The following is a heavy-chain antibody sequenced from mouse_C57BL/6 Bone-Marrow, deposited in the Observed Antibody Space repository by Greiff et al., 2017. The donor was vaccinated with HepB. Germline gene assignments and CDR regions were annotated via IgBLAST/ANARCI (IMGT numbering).Heavy chain of an antibody. CDR1: GYTFTSYG. Sequence: VQRVESGAELARPGASVKLSCKASGYTFTSYGISWVKQRTGQGLEWIGEIYPRSGNTYYNEKFKGKATLTADKSSSTAYMELRSLTSEDSAVYFCARYPHYYGSSYLYYAMDYWGQGTSVTVSS. CDR3: ARYPHYYGSSYLYYAMDY. J-gene: IGHJ4*01. V-gene: IGHV1-81*01. D-gene: IGHD1-1*01. CDR2: IYPRSGNT.